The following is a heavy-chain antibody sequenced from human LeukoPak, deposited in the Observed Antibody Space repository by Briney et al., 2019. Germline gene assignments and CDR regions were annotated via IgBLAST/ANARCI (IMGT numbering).Heavy chain of an antibody. CDR2: IIPIFGTA. CDR1: GGTFSSYA. Sequence: GASVKVSCKASGGTFSSYAISWVRQAPGQGLEWMGGIIPIFGTANYSQKFQGRVTITADESTSTAYMELSSLRSEDTAVYYCARVAYYQGTDFWRPAFDYWGQGTLVTVSS. CDR3: ARVAYYQGTDFWRPAFDY. V-gene: IGHV1-69*01. D-gene: IGHD3-3*01. J-gene: IGHJ4*02.